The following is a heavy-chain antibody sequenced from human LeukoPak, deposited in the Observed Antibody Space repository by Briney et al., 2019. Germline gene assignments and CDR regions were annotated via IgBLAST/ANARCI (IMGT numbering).Heavy chain of an antibody. CDR3: AHTSPETLEFDY. CDR1: GFSLSTSGVG. J-gene: IGHJ4*02. V-gene: IGHV2-5*02. Sequence: SGPTLVNPTQTLTLTCTFTGFSLSTSGVGVGWIRQPPGKALEWLALIYWDDDKRYSPSLKSGLTITKDTSKNQVVLTMTNMDPVDTATYYCAHTSPETLEFDYWGQGTLVTVSS. CDR2: IYWDDDK.